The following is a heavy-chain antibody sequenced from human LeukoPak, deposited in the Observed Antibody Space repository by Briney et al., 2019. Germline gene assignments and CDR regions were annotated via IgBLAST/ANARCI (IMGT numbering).Heavy chain of an antibody. D-gene: IGHD3-9*01. CDR2: IYYSGST. Sequence: SETLSLTCTVSGGSISSSSYYWGWIRQPPGKGLEWIGSIYYSGSTYYNPSLKSRVTISVDTSKNQFSLKLSSVTAADTAVYYCARGGADILTTDPWGQGTLVTVSS. V-gene: IGHV4-39*01. CDR1: GGSISSSSYY. CDR3: ARGGADILTTDP. J-gene: IGHJ5*02.